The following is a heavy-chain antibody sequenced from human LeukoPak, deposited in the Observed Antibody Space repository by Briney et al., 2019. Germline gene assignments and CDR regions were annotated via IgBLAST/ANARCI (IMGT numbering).Heavy chain of an antibody. CDR3: ARSIAVAVIDY. CDR2: IYYSGST. D-gene: IGHD6-19*01. V-gene: IGHV4-30-4*08. J-gene: IGHJ4*02. CDR1: GGSISSGDYY. Sequence: SQTLSLTCTVSGGSISSGDYYWSWIRQPPGKGLEWIGYIYYSGSTYYNPSLKSRVTISVDTSKNQFSLKLSSATAADTAVYYFARSIAVAVIDYWGRGTLVTVSS.